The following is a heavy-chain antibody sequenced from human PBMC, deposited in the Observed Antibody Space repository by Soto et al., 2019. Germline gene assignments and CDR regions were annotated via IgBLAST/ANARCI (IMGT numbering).Heavy chain of an antibody. J-gene: IGHJ4*02. CDR1: GYSFINYG. Sequence: QVQLVQSGTEVKNPGASVKVSCKASGYSFINYGLYWVRQAPGQGLEWVGWVSAYNGNAKYAQKFQDRVTMTTDTSTSTAYLEVRSLRSDDTAVYYCAREMDTALANDFDFWGQGTLVTVSS. CDR2: VSAYNGNA. CDR3: AREMDTALANDFDF. V-gene: IGHV1-18*01. D-gene: IGHD5-18*01.